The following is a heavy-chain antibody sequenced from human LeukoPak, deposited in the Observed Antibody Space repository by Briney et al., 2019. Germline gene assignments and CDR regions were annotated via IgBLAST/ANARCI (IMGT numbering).Heavy chain of an antibody. V-gene: IGHV4-4*02. J-gene: IGHJ5*02. CDR3: ARAVPANNWLDP. CDR2: IYHSGTT. Sequence: SETLSLTCAVSGGSINSNYWWTWVRQSPKKGLEWIGEIYHSGTTTYNPSLKSQVTISLDQSQNHFSLTLSSVTAADSAMYYCARAVPANNWLDPWGQGILVTASS. CDR1: GGSINSNYW.